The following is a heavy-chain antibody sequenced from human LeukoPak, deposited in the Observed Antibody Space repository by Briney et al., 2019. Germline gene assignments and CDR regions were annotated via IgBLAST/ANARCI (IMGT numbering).Heavy chain of an antibody. CDR1: GYSFTSYW. J-gene: IGHJ4*02. CDR2: IYPGDSDT. Sequence: GESLKISCKGSGYSFTSYWIGWVRQMPGKGLEWMGVIYPGDSDTRYNPSFQGQVTISADKSISTAYLQWSSLKASDTAIYYCARQEALYYFDYWGQGTLVTVSS. V-gene: IGHV5-51*01. CDR3: ARQEALYYFDY. D-gene: IGHD2-8*01.